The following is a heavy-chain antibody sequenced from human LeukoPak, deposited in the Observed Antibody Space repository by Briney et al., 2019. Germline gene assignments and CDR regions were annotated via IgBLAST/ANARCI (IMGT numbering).Heavy chain of an antibody. V-gene: IGHV3-23*03. D-gene: IGHD2-2*01. CDR2: IYSGGST. Sequence: GGSLRLSCAASGFTFSSYAMSWVRQAPGKGLEWVSVIYSGGSTYYADSVKGRFTISRDNSKNTLYLQMNSLRAEDTAVHYCAKYCSSTSCSREAFDIWGQGTMVTVSS. J-gene: IGHJ3*02. CDR1: GFTFSSYA. CDR3: AKYCSSTSCSREAFDI.